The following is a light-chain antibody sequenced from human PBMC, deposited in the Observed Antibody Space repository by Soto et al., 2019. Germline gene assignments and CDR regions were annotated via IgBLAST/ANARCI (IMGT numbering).Light chain of an antibody. V-gene: IGKV1-5*03. CDR1: QSISSW. CDR3: QQYKSYSLT. J-gene: IGKJ4*01. CDR2: KAS. Sequence: DIQMTQSPSTLSASVGDRVTITCRASQSISSWLAWYQQKPGKAPKLLIYKASSLQSGVPSRFSGSGSGTEFTLTISSLQPDEFATYYCQQYKSYSLTVGGGTKVDIK.